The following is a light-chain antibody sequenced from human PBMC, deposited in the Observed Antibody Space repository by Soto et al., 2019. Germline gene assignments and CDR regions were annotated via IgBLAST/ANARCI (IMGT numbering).Light chain of an antibody. CDR3: NSYTSSRNLV. CDR1: SSDIGGYNF. J-gene: IGLJ2*01. Sequence: QSVLTQPASVSGSPGQSITISCTGTSSDIGGYNFVSWYQHHPGKAPKLMIYEVSNRPSGVSYRFSGSKSGNTASLSISGLQPEDEADYYCNSYTSSRNLVFGGGTKLTVL. V-gene: IGLV2-14*01. CDR2: EVS.